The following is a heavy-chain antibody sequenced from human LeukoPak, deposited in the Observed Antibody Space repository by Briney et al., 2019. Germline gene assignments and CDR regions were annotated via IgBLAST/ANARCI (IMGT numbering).Heavy chain of an antibody. V-gene: IGHV4-34*01. CDR1: GGPFSSYY. D-gene: IGHD3-16*02. CDR3: ARQNLNSSLYSFDY. Sequence: PSETLSLTCAVYGGPFSSYYWSWIRQPPGKGLEWIGEIDHSGSTNCNPSLKSRVAISVDTSKNQFSLKLTSVTAADTAVYYCARQNLNSSLYSFDYWGQGTLVTVSS. J-gene: IGHJ4*02. CDR2: IDHSGST.